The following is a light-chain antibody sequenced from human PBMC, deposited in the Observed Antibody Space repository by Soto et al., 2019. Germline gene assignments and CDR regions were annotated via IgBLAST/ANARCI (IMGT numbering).Light chain of an antibody. V-gene: IGKV3-20*01. CDR1: QSVSSNY. CDR3: QQYGSSMGT. Sequence: EIVLTQSPGTLSLSPGERAALSCRASQSVSSNYLAWYRQKPGQPPRLLIYGASTRATGIPDRFSGSGSGTDFTLTISRLEPEDFAVYYCQQYGSSMGTFGPGTKVDI. CDR2: GAS. J-gene: IGKJ3*01.